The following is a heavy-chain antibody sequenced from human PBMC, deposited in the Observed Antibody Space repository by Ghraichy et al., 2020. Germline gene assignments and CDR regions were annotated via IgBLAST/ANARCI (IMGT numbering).Heavy chain of an antibody. J-gene: IGHJ4*02. CDR1: GFIFGGYW. CDR3: ARDLGGGGYFDY. V-gene: IGHV3-7*01. CDR2: IKNDGSEK. Sequence: LSLTCAASGFIFGGYWMSWVRQAPGKGLEWVANIKNDGSEKYYVGSVKSRFTISRDNAKNSLDLQMNSLSAEDTAVYYCARDLGGGGYFDYCGQGALVTDPS. D-gene: IGHD4-23*01.